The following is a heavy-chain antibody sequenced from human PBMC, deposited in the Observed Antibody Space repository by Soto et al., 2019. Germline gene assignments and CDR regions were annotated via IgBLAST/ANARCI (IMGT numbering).Heavy chain of an antibody. D-gene: IGHD4-17*01. CDR2: IKSKTDGGTT. J-gene: IGHJ4*02. CDR1: GFTFSNAW. Sequence: EVQLVESGGGLVKPGGSLRLSCAASGFTFSNAWMSWVRRAPGKGLEWVGRIKSKTDGGTTDYAAPVKGRFTISRDDSKNTLYLQMNSLKTEDTAVYYCTTVHGYDYGDYADYWGQGTLVTVSS. V-gene: IGHV3-15*01. CDR3: TTVHGYDYGDYADY.